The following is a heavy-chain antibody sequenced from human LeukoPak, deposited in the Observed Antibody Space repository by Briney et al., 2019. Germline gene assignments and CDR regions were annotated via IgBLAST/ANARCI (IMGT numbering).Heavy chain of an antibody. Sequence: PSETLSLTXTVSGGSIRSYYWSWIRQPPGKGLEWMGYIYYSGSTNYNPSLKSRVTISVDTSKNQFSLKLSSVTAADTAVYYCARDARVIGAFDIWGQGTMVTVSS. V-gene: IGHV4-59*01. D-gene: IGHD2/OR15-2a*01. CDR1: GGSIRSYY. CDR2: IYYSGST. J-gene: IGHJ3*02. CDR3: ARDARVIGAFDI.